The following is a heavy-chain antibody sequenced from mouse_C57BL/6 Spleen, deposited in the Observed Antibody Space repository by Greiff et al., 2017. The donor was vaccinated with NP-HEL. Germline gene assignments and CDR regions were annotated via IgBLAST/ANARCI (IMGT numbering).Heavy chain of an antibody. CDR1: GYTFTSYW. J-gene: IGHJ1*03. D-gene: IGHD4-1*01. CDR2: IDPSDSYT. V-gene: IGHV1-69*01. CDR3: ARGLGRRGRAWYFDV. Sequence: QVQLQQPGAELVMPGASVKLSCKASGYTFTSYWMHWVKQRPGQGLEWIGEIDPSDSYTNYNQKFKGKSTLTVDKSSSTAYMQLSSLTSEDSAVYYCARGLGRRGRAWYFDVWGTGTTVTVSS.